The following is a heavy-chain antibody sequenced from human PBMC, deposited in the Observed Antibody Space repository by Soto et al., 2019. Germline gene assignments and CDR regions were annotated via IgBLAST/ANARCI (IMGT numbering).Heavy chain of an antibody. Sequence: PSETLSLTCIVSGGSISGYYWSWIRQPAGKELEWIGRIYSDGTTNYNPSLKGRGTMSVDTSKKQISLKLTSVTAADTAMYYCARDRGYRSGSFGSWGEGVLGTV. V-gene: IGHV4-4*07. CDR1: GGSISGYY. J-gene: IGHJ5*02. CDR3: ARDRGYRSGSFGS. CDR2: IYSDGTT. D-gene: IGHD5-18*01.